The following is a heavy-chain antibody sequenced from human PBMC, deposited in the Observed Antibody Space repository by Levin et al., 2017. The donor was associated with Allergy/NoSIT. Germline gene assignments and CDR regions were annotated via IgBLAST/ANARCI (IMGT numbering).Heavy chain of an antibody. V-gene: IGHV3-23*01. CDR3: AKVPSRDRVAARPGFDY. CDR1: GFTFSSYA. CDR2: ISGSGGST. Sequence: PSETLSLTCAASGFTFSSYAMSWVRQAPGKGLEWVSAISGSGGSTYYADSVKGRFTISRDNSKNTLYLQMNSLRAEDTAVYYCAKVPSRDRVAARPGFDYWGQGTLVTVSS. D-gene: IGHD6-6*01. J-gene: IGHJ4*02.